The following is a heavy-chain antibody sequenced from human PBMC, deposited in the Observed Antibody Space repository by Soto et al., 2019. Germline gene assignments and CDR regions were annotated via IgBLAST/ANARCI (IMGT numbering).Heavy chain of an antibody. CDR2: IYPGDSDT. D-gene: IGHD2-2*01. Sequence: PGESLKISCKGSGYRFSSYWIGWVRQIPGKGLEWMGIIYPGDSDTRYSPSFQGQVTISADRSISTAYLQWSSLKASDTAMYYCARGYCSSISCYRRWFDPWGQGTLVTVSS. CDR3: ARGYCSSISCYRRWFDP. CDR1: GYRFSSYW. J-gene: IGHJ5*02. V-gene: IGHV5-51*01.